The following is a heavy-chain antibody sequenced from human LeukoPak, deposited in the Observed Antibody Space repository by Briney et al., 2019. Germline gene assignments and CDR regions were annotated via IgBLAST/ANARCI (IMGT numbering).Heavy chain of an antibody. V-gene: IGHV3-53*01. Sequence: GSLRLSCAAPGFTVNNNYMSWVRQAPGKGLEWVSVIYSDGGTFYSDSVKGRFTISRDYSKNTLYLQMNSLRADDTAVYYCARDSSGPAFWGQGTLVTVSS. J-gene: IGHJ4*02. CDR2: IYSDGGT. CDR3: ARDSSGPAF. CDR1: GFTVNNNY. D-gene: IGHD6-19*01.